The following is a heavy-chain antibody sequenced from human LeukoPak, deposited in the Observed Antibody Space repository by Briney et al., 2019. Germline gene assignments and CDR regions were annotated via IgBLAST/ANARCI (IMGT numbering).Heavy chain of an antibody. V-gene: IGHV4-34*01. CDR1: GGSFSGYC. Sequence: SETLSLTCAVYGGSFSGYCWSWIRQPPGKGLEWIGEINHSGSTNYNPSLKSRDTISVDTSKNQFSLKLSSVTAADTAVYYCARLRTRYCSSTSCYVSYYYYYMDVWGKGTTVTISS. CDR2: INHSGST. CDR3: ARLRTRYCSSTSCYVSYYYYYMDV. D-gene: IGHD2-2*01. J-gene: IGHJ6*03.